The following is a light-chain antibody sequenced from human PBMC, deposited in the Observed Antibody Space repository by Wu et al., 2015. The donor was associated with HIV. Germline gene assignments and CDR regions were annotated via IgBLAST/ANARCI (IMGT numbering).Light chain of an antibody. V-gene: IGKV3-20*01. CDR2: GSS. CDR1: QSVSSNY. CDR3: QQYDGSPLT. J-gene: IGKJ4*01. Sequence: EIVLTQSPGTLSLSPGERAILSCRASQSVSSNYLVWYQQKPGQAPRLLIYGSSNRAAGIPDRFSGSGSGTDFTLTINRLEPEDFAVYYCQQYDGSPLTFGGGTKVEIK.